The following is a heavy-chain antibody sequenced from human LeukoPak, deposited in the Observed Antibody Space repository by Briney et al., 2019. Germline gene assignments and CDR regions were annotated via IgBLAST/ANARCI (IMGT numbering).Heavy chain of an antibody. Sequence: SETLSLTCTVSGASISSHYWCWMRQPAGKGLEWIGHMYTAGNTNYNPSLKSRVSMSIATSKNQFSLKLTSVTAADTAVYYCARGRKYYDILTGHYKPKGWFDPWGQGTLVTVSS. CDR1: GASISSHY. J-gene: IGHJ5*02. CDR3: ARGRKYYDILTGHYKPKGWFDP. CDR2: MYTAGNT. D-gene: IGHD3-9*01. V-gene: IGHV4-4*07.